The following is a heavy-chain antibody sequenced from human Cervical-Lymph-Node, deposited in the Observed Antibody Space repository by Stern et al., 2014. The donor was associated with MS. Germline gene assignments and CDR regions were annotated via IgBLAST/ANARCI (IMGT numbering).Heavy chain of an antibody. CDR3: ASSVGELTPEAV. CDR1: GGTFSSYA. Sequence: QEQLMQSGAEVKKPGCSVRVSCKASGGTFSSYAISWVRQAPGQGLEWMGGIIPMFGTANYAQKFQGRVTITADDSTTTAYMEVSSLRSEDTAVYYCASSVGELTPEAVWGQGTTVTVFS. J-gene: IGHJ6*02. D-gene: IGHD3-10*01. V-gene: IGHV1-69*01. CDR2: IIPMFGTA.